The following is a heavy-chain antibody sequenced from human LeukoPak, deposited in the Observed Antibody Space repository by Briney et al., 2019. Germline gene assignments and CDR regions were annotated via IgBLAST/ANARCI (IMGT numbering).Heavy chain of an antibody. D-gene: IGHD2-15*01. J-gene: IGHJ4*02. V-gene: IGHV1-69*05. CDR3: ARDDCSGGSCHRFDY. CDR1: GGTFSSYA. CDR2: IIPIFGTA. Sequence: GASVKVSCKASGGTFSSYAISWVRQAPGQGLEWMGGIIPIFGTANYAQKFQGRVTMTRDTSTSTVYMELSSLRSEDTAVYYCARDDCSGGSCHRFDYWGQGTLVTVSS.